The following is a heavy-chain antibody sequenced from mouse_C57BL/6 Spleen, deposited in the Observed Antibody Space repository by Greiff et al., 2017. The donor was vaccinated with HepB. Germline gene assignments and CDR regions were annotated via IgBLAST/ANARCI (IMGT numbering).Heavy chain of an antibody. CDR2: ISYDGSN. CDR3: ASGGLRKYFDV. J-gene: IGHJ1*03. Sequence: DVKLVESGPGLVKPSQSLSLTCSVTGYSITSGYYWNWIRQFPGNKLEWMGYISYDGSNNYNPSLKNRISITRDTSKNQFFLKLNSVTTEDTATYYCASGGLRKYFDVWGTGTTVTVSS. V-gene: IGHV3-6*01. CDR1: GYSITSGYY. D-gene: IGHD2-4*01.